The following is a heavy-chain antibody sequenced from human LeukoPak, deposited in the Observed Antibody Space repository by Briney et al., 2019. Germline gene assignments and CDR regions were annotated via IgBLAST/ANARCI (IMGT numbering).Heavy chain of an antibody. Sequence: ASVNVSCKASGYTFTSYGVSWVRQAPGQGLEWMGWISTYNGNTDYAQKLQGRVTMTTDTSTSTAYMELRSLRSDDTAVYYCARGMKRSPLFNIVTTGAPLDYWGQGTLVTVSS. J-gene: IGHJ4*02. D-gene: IGHD5-12*01. CDR1: GYTFTSYG. CDR3: ARGMKRSPLFNIVTTGAPLDY. CDR2: ISTYNGNT. V-gene: IGHV1-18*01.